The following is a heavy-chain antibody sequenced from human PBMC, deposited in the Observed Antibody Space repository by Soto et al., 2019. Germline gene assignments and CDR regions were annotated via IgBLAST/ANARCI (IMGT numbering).Heavy chain of an antibody. J-gene: IGHJ4*02. D-gene: IGHD1-7*01. CDR1: GGSFTSNNW. CDR2: IYRTGST. CDR3: ASRDAGTSVAY. V-gene: IGHV4-4*02. Sequence: SETLSLTCAVSGGSFTSNNWWTWVRQPPGQGLECIGEIYRTGSTNYNPSLKSRVTISLDKSENQFSLKVTSLTAADTAVYYCASRDAGTSVAYWGQGTLVTLSS.